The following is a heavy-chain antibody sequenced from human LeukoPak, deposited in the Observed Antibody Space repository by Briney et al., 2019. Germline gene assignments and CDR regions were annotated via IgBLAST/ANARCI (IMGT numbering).Heavy chain of an antibody. CDR3: AKDSGDYIDY. CDR2: ISGSGGST. CDR1: GFTFDDYA. D-gene: IGHD4-17*01. J-gene: IGHJ4*02. V-gene: IGHV3-23*01. Sequence: GGSLRLSCAASGFTFDDYAMHWVRQGPGKGLEWVSAISGSGGSTYYADSVKGRFTISRDNSKNTLYLQMNSLRAEDTAVYYCAKDSGDYIDYWGQGTLVTVSS.